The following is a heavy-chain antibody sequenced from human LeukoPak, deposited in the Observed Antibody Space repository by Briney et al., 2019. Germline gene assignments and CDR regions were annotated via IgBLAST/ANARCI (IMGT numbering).Heavy chain of an antibody. Sequence: GGSLRLSCAASGFTFSSYAMHWVRQAPGKGLEWVAVISYDGSNKYYADSVKGRFTISRDNSKNTLNLQMNSLRAEDTAVYYCASGKLDVPTYYYDSSGYGGPPDYWGQGTLVTVSS. CDR3: ASGKLDVPTYYYDSSGYGGPPDY. CDR1: GFTFSSYA. CDR2: ISYDGSNK. V-gene: IGHV3-30-3*01. J-gene: IGHJ4*02. D-gene: IGHD3-22*01.